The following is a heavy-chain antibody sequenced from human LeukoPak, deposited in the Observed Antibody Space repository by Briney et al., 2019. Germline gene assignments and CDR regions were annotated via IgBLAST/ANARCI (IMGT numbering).Heavy chain of an antibody. CDR1: GGSISSGGYY. J-gene: IGHJ4*02. CDR2: IYYSGST. Sequence: PSQTLSLTCTVSGGSISSGGYYWSWIRQHPGKGLEWIVYIYYSGSTYYNPSLKSRVTISVDTSKNQFSLKLSSVTAADTAVYYCASSYNWNDVGMEGPFDYWGQGTLVTVSS. V-gene: IGHV4-31*03. CDR3: ASSYNWNDVGMEGPFDY. D-gene: IGHD1-1*01.